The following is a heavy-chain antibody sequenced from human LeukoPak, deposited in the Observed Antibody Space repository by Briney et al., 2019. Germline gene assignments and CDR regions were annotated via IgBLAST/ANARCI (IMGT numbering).Heavy chain of an antibody. D-gene: IGHD2-15*01. CDR1: GYSFTSYW. Sequence: GESLKISCKGSGYSFTSYWIGWVRQMPGKGLEWMGIMYPGDSDTRYSPSFQGQVTISADKSISTAYLQWSSLKASDTAMYYCAGTNCSGGSCYLFDLRGQGTLVTVSS. CDR2: MYPGDSDT. V-gene: IGHV5-51*01. J-gene: IGHJ5*02. CDR3: AGTNCSGGSCYLFDL.